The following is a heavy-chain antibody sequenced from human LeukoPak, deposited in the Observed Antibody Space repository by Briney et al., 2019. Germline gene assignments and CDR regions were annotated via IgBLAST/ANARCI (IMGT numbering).Heavy chain of an antibody. Sequence: SETLSLTCTVSGGSISSYYWSWIRQPAGKGLEWIGRIYTSGSTNYNPSLKSRVTISVDKSKNQFSLKLSSVTAAGTAVYYCAREEWELLKEGWFDPWGQGTLVTVSS. V-gene: IGHV4-4*07. CDR3: AREEWELLKEGWFDP. J-gene: IGHJ5*02. CDR1: GGSISSYY. D-gene: IGHD1-26*01. CDR2: IYTSGST.